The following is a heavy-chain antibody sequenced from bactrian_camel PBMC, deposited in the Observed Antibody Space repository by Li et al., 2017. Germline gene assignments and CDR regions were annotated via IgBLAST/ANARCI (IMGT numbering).Heavy chain of an antibody. Sequence: VQLVESGGGSVQAGGSLSLSCAASGYSNSMYCMGWYRQAPGKEREGVAVIDNDGGTSYADSVKGRFTISQDNAKNTLYLQMNSLKPEDTAMYYCAEAPYRDGFSTKCRGQGTQVTVS. CDR1: GYSNSMYC. CDR3: AEAPYRDGFSTKC. J-gene: IGHJ4*01. D-gene: IGHD4*01. CDR2: IDNDGGT. V-gene: IGHV3S53*01.